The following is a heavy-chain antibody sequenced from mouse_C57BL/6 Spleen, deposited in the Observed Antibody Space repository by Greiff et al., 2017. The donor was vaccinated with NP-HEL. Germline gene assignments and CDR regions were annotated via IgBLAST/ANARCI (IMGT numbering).Heavy chain of an antibody. V-gene: IGHV5-6*01. D-gene: IGHD1-1*01. Sequence: EVHLVESGGDLVKPGGSLKLSCAASGFTFSSYGMSWVRQTPDKRLEWVATISSGGSYTYYPDSVKGRFTISRDNAKNTLYLQMSSLKSEDTAMYYCARQFITTVGGYFDYWGQGTTLTVSS. J-gene: IGHJ2*01. CDR3: ARQFITTVGGYFDY. CDR1: GFTFSSYG. CDR2: ISSGGSYT.